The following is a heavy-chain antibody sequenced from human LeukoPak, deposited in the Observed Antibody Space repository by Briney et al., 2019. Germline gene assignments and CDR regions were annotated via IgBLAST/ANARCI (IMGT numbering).Heavy chain of an antibody. V-gene: IGHV3-23*01. J-gene: IGHJ6*03. CDR1: GFTFSSYA. CDR2: ISGSGGST. CDR3: AKQAGTTSYYYYYMDV. D-gene: IGHD6-19*01. Sequence: GGSLRLSCAASGFTFSSYAMSWVRQAPGEGLEWVSDISGSGGSTYYADSVKGRFTISRDNSKNTLYLQMNSLRTEDTAVYYCAKQAGTTSYYYYYMDVWGKGTTVTVSS.